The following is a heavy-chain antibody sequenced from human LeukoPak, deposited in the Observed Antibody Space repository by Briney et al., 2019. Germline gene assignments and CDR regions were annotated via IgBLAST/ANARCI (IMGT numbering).Heavy chain of an antibody. CDR2: IYYSGST. Sequence: SETLSLTCTVSGGSISSYYWSWIRQPPGKGLEWIGNIYYSGSTNYNASLKSRLTISVDTSKNQFSLDLTSVTAADTAVYYCARVLRYYDTYYFDYWGQGSLVTVSS. D-gene: IGHD3-9*01. V-gene: IGHV4-59*01. CDR1: GGSISSYY. J-gene: IGHJ4*02. CDR3: ARVLRYYDTYYFDY.